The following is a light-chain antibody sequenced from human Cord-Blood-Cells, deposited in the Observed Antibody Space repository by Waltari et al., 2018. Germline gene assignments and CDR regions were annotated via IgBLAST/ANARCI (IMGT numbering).Light chain of an antibody. CDR1: SSDVGGYNY. CDR3: SSYTSSSTWV. CDR2: EVS. V-gene: IGLV2-14*01. J-gene: IGLJ3*02. Sequence: QSALTQPASVSGSPGQSITISCTGTSSDVGGYNYVSWYQQHPGKAPKLMIYEVSKPPLRGSKPLLCPQSGNTASLTISGLQAEDEADYYCSSYTSSSTWVFGGGTKLTVL.